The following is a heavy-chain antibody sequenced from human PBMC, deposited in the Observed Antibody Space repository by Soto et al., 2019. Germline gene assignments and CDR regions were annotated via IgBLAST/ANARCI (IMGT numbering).Heavy chain of an antibody. V-gene: IGHV3-23*01. J-gene: IGHJ4*02. CDR1: GFTFSNFA. CDR3: ASPTPTTETTFGL. D-gene: IGHD1-1*01. CDR2: ISGSGDDT. Sequence: PGGSLRLSCVASGFTFSNFAMASVRQAPGEGLEWVSAISGSGDDTFYADSMKGRFTISRDNSKDTLYLQINSLRAEDTAVYYSASPTPTTETTFGLWGQGTLVAVSS.